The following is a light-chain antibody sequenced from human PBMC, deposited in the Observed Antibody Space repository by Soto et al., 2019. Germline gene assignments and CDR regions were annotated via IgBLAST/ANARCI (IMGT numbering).Light chain of an antibody. CDR1: SSDVGGYNY. J-gene: IGLJ1*01. CDR3: SSYTSSNTHV. V-gene: IGLV2-14*01. CDR2: EVT. Sequence: QSALTQPASVSGSPGQSITISCTGTSSDVGGYNYVSWYQQHPGKAPKLMIYEVTNRPSGVSNRFSGSQSGNTASLTISGLQAEDEADYYCSSYTSSNTHVFGTGTKVTVL.